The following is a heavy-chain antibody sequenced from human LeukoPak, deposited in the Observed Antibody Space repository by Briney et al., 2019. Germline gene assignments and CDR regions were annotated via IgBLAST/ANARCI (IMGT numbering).Heavy chain of an antibody. Sequence: GRSLRLSCAASGFTFSSYGMHWVRQAPGKGLEWVAVISYDGSNKYYADSVEGRFTISRDNSKNTLYLQMNSLRAEDTAVYYCAKDAGGGGYFDYWGQGTLVTVSS. CDR2: ISYDGSNK. CDR1: GFTFSSYG. J-gene: IGHJ4*02. V-gene: IGHV3-30*18. D-gene: IGHD3-16*01. CDR3: AKDAGGGGYFDY.